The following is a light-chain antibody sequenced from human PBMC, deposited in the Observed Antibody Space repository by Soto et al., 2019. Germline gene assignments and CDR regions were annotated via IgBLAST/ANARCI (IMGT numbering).Light chain of an antibody. Sequence: QSALTQPASVSGSPGQSITISCTGTSSDVGGYNYVSWYQQHPGKAPKLMIYEVSNRPSGVSNRFSGSKSGNTASLTISGLQAEDEADYYCSSYTGSSTSNYVFETWTKLTVL. J-gene: IGLJ1*01. CDR1: SSDVGGYNY. CDR3: SSYTGSSTSNYV. V-gene: IGLV2-14*01. CDR2: EVS.